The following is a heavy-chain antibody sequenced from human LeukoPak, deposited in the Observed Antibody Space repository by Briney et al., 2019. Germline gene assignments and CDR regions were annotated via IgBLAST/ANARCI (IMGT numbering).Heavy chain of an antibody. CDR2: TYYRSKWYN. J-gene: IGHJ4*02. Sequence: SQTLSLTCAISGDSVSSNSAAWNWIRQSPSRGLEWLGRTYYRSKWYNDYAVSVKSRITINPDTSKNQFSLQLNSVTPEDTAVYFCARAVETSGWSFLLDYWGQGTLVTVSS. V-gene: IGHV6-1*01. CDR3: ARAVETSGWSFLLDY. D-gene: IGHD6-19*01. CDR1: GDSVSSNSAA.